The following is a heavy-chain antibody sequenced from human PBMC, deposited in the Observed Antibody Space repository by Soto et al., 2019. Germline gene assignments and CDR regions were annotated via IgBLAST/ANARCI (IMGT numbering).Heavy chain of an antibody. CDR3: AKHTWPENSTSYFYGMDV. CDR2: IYPGDSDT. V-gene: IGHV5-51*01. CDR1: GYSFTSYW. J-gene: IGHJ6*02. D-gene: IGHD2-2*01. Sequence: GESLKISCKGSGYSFTSYWIGWVRQMPGKGLEWMGIIYPGDSDTRYSPSFQGQVTISADKSISTAYLQWSSLKASDTAMYYCAKHTWPENSTSYFYGMDVWAQGPPVPVSS.